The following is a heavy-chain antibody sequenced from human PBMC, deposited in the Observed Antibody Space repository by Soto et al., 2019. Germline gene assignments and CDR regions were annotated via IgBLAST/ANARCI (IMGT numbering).Heavy chain of an antibody. Sequence: GGSLRLSCAASGFTFDDYAMHWVRQAPGKGLEWVSGISWNSGSIGYADSVKGRFTISRDNAKNSLYLQMNSLRAEDTALYYCAKDESFESWEYFQHWGQGTLVTVSS. D-gene: IGHD6-13*01. CDR2: ISWNSGSI. V-gene: IGHV3-9*01. J-gene: IGHJ1*01. CDR1: GFTFDDYA. CDR3: AKDESFESWEYFQH.